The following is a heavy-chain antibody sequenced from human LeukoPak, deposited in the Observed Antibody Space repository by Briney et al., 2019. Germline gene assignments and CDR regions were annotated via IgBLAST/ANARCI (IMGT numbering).Heavy chain of an antibody. Sequence: SETLSLSCAVSGGTFSGYYRSWIRQPPGKGLEWIWVINHSGSTYYNPSLKSRVTISVDTSKNQFCLKLSSVTAADTAVYYCARGRGTNYWGQGTLVTVSS. D-gene: IGHD2-8*01. CDR3: ARGRGTNY. J-gene: IGHJ4*02. CDR1: GGTFSGYY. V-gene: IGHV4-34*01. CDR2: INHSGST.